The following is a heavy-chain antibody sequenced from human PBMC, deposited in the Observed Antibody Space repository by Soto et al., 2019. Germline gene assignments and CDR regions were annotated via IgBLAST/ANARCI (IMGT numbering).Heavy chain of an antibody. J-gene: IGHJ3*02. D-gene: IGHD3-10*01. Sequence: QVQLQESGPGLVKPSETLSLTCTVSGGSISSYYWSWIRQPPGKGLEWIGYIYYSGSTNYNPSLKSRVTISVDTSKNQFSLKLSSVTAADTAVYYCAGRLLWFGGPDAFDIWGQGTMVTVSS. V-gene: IGHV4-59*01. CDR1: GGSISSYY. CDR3: AGRLLWFGGPDAFDI. CDR2: IYYSGST.